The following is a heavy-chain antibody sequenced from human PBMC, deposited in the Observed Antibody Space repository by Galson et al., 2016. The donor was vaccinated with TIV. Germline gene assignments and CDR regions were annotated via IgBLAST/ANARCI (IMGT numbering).Heavy chain of an antibody. CDR2: ISGSGGGT. CDR1: GFTFSSYA. J-gene: IGHJ4*02. V-gene: IGHV3-23*01. D-gene: IGHD2/OR15-2a*01. CDR3: AKNRKTIDY. Sequence: SLRLSCAASGFTFSSYAMSWVRQAPGKGLEWVAAISGSGGGTYYVDSVKGRFTISRDNSKNTVYLQMNSLRAEDTAVYYCAKNRKTIDYWGQGTLVTVSS.